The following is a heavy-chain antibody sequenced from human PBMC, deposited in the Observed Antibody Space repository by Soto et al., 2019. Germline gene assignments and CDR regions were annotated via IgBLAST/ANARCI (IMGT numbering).Heavy chain of an antibody. Sequence: SETLSLTCSVSGGSISSGCNYWSWLRQHPGKGLEWIGFIYYTGHTKYNAALKSRASIAGDMSENQFSLTLTSVTAADTAVYYCAREDINENCFDSWGPGILVTVSS. J-gene: IGHJ4*02. D-gene: IGHD2-8*01. CDR1: GGSISSGCNY. CDR2: IYYTGHT. V-gene: IGHV4-31*03. CDR3: AREDINENCFDS.